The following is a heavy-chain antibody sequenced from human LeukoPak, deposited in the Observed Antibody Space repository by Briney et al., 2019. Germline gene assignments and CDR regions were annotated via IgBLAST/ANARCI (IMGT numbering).Heavy chain of an antibody. CDR1: GGSISSYY. J-gene: IGHJ4*02. Sequence: SETLSLTCTVSGGSISSYYWSWIRQPPGKGLEWIGYIYYRGSTNYNPSLKSRVTISVDTSKNQFSLKLSSVTAADTAVYYCARVSSSSSEYFDYWGQGTLVTVSS. V-gene: IGHV4-59*01. CDR3: ARVSSSSSEYFDY. CDR2: IYYRGST. D-gene: IGHD6-6*01.